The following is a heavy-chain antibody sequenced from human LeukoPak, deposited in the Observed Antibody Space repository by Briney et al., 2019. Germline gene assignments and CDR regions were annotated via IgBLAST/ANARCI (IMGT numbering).Heavy chain of an antibody. V-gene: IGHV1-18*01. Sequence: GWISIYSGNTNYAQKFQDRISMTTDTSTSTAYMELRSLKSDDTAVYYCARDPGGTWGFDYWGQGALVTVSS. J-gene: IGHJ4*02. D-gene: IGHD7-27*01. CDR3: ARDPGGTWGFDY. CDR2: ISIYSGNT.